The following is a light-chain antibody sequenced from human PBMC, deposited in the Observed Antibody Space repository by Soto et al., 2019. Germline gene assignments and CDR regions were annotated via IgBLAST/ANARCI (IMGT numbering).Light chain of an antibody. CDR3: QQYGNSPPFS. Sequence: DIVLTQSPATLSLSPGERATLSCRASQSVRSIYLAWYPQKPGQAPRLLIYGTSNRATGTPDRFSGSGSGTDFNLTISRLEPEDFALYYCQQYGNSPPFSFGQGTKLEIK. CDR2: GTS. CDR1: QSVRSIY. V-gene: IGKV3-20*01. J-gene: IGKJ2*03.